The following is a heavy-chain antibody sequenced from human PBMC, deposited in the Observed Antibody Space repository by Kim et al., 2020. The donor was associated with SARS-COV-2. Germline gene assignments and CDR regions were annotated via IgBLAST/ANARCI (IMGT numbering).Heavy chain of an antibody. CDR3: ARSAGPYDYYFDY. V-gene: IGHV5-51*01. D-gene: IGHD3-16*01. J-gene: IGHJ4*02. Sequence: RYRTSFQGQVTISADKSTTTAYLQWSSLKASDTAMYYCARSAGPYDYYFDYWGQGTLVTVSS.